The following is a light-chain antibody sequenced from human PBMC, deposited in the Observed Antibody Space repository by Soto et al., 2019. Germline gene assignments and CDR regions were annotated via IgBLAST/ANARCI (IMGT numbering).Light chain of an antibody. CDR3: CSYTTSNTRQIV. V-gene: IGLV2-14*01. Sequence: QSVLTQPASVSGSPGQSITISCIGTSSDVGGYNYVPWYQQHPGKAPKFMIYDVSNRPSGVSNRFSGSKSGNTASLTISGLQAEDEADYYCCSYTTSNTRQIVFGTGTKVTVL. J-gene: IGLJ1*01. CDR1: SSDVGGYNY. CDR2: DVS.